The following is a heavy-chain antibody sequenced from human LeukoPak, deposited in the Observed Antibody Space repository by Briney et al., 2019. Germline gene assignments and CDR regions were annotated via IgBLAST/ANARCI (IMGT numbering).Heavy chain of an antibody. V-gene: IGHV3-66*01. CDR3: ARDGNYYDSSGPEDY. D-gene: IGHD3-22*01. Sequence: GGSLRLSCAASGFTFSSYWMHWVRQAPGKGLEWVSVIYSGGSTYYADSVKGRFTISRDNSKNTLYLQMNSLRAEDTAVYYCARDGNYYDSSGPEDYWGQGTLVTVSS. J-gene: IGHJ4*02. CDR2: IYSGGST. CDR1: GFTFSSYW.